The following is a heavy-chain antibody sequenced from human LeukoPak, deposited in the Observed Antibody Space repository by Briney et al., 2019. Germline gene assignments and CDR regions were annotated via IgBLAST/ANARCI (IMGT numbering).Heavy chain of an antibody. Sequence: HPGGSLRLSCVASGFTFSRYWLSWIRQAPGKGLEWVGNIKQDGSEENYVDSVKGRFTISRDNAENSVYLQMNSLRAEDTAVYYCARDWNGRDDDLWLWGQGTQVTVSS. J-gene: IGHJ4*02. CDR3: ARDWNGRDDDLWL. CDR2: IKQDGSEE. D-gene: IGHD3-3*01. CDR1: GFTFSRYW. V-gene: IGHV3-7*01.